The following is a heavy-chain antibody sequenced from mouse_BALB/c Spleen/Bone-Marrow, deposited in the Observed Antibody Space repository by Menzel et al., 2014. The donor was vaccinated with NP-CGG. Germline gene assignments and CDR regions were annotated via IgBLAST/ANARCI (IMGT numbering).Heavy chain of an antibody. V-gene: IGHV1-39*01. CDR1: GYSFTGYN. Sequence: EVQGVESGPELEKPGASVKISCKASGYSFTGYNMNWVKQYNGQSLEWIGNVDPYYGAITYNQKFKGKATLTVDKSSSTAYMQLERLTSEDSAVYYCARSYNSFDFWGQGTTLTVSS. CDR3: ARSYNSFDF. J-gene: IGHJ2*01. CDR2: VDPYYGAI.